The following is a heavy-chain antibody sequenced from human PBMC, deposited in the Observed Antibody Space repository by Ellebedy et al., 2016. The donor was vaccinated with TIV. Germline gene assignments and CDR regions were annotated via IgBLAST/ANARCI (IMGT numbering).Heavy chain of an antibody. D-gene: IGHD6-13*01. CDR3: ARGPIAAAGTKAGFDP. CDR2: IYTSGST. J-gene: IGHJ5*02. V-gene: IGHV4-4*07. CDR1: GVSISSYY. Sequence: SETLSLXCTVSGVSISSYYWSWIRQPAGKGLEWIGRIYTSGSTNYNPSLKSRVTMSVDTSKNQFSLKLSSVTAADTAGYYCARGPIAAAGTKAGFDPWGQGTLVTVSS.